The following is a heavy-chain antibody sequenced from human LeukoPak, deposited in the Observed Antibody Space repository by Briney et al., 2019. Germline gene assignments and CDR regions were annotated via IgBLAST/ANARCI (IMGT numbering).Heavy chain of an antibody. V-gene: IGHV4-30-4*08. CDR1: GGSISSGDYY. CDR3: ASSRRYYYNSSGYYAFDI. Sequence: SETLSLTCTVSGGSISSGDYYWSWIRQPPGKGLEWIGYIYYSGSTYYNPSLKSRVTISVDTSKNQFSLKLSSVTAADTAVYYCASSRRYYYNSSGYYAFDIWGQGTMVTVSS. CDR2: IYYSGST. J-gene: IGHJ3*02. D-gene: IGHD3-22*01.